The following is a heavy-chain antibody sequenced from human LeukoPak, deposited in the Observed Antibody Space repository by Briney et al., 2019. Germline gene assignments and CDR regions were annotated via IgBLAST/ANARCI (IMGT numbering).Heavy chain of an antibody. CDR2: IYYSGRT. J-gene: IGHJ5*02. CDR3: ARLRLAVSGTPWDWFDP. V-gene: IGHV4-59*08. CDR1: GDPISSDF. Sequence: SETLSLTCTVSGDPISSDFWTWIRQPPGKGLEWIGYIYYSGRTNYNPSLKSRVTISVDTSRNQFSLKLSSVTAADTAVYYCARLRLAVSGTPWDWFDPWGQGTLVTVSS. D-gene: IGHD6-19*01.